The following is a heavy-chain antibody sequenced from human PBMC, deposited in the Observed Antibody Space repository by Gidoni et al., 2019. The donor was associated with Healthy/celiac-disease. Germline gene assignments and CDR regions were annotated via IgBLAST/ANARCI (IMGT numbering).Heavy chain of an antibody. V-gene: IGHV3-21*01. D-gene: IGHD2-15*01. CDR1: GLTFRSYS. CDR2: ISSSSSYI. Sequence: EVQLVESGGGLVKPGGSLRLPCAAPGLTFRSYSMNWVRQAPGKGLEWVSSISSSSSYIYYADSVKGRFTISRDNAKNSLYLQMNSLRAEDTAVYYCARDTPHIKPYYFDYWGQGTLVTVSS. CDR3: ARDTPHIKPYYFDY. J-gene: IGHJ4*02.